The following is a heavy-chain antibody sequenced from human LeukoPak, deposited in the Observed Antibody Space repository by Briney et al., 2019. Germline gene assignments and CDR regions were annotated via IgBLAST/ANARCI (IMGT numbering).Heavy chain of an antibody. CDR2: IYSDGDT. CDR3: ATPSGGY. D-gene: IGHD6-25*01. V-gene: IGHV3-66*01. CDR1: GFAVFSNY. J-gene: IGHJ4*02. Sequence: GGSLRFSCAASGFAVFSNYMNWVRQAPGKGLEWVSVIYSDGDTSYADSVKGRFTISRDISKNTLYLQMNSLRAEDTAVYYCATPSGGYWGQGTLVTVSS.